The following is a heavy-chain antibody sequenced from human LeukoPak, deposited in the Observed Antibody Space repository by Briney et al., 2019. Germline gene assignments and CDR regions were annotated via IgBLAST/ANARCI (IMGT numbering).Heavy chain of an antibody. CDR1: GFNISYYC. V-gene: IGHV3-30*03. D-gene: IGHD3-10*01. J-gene: IGHJ4*02. CDR3: ARSELFYASVSYYHLDY. Sequence: GTFPGTCRATGGFNISYYCKCLGRPAPSQGVELGGINTFDGRNKYYADSVKGRFTISRDNSKDTLYLQVISLRAEDTALYFCARSELFYASVSYYHLDYWGQGTLVTVSS. CDR2: NTFDGRNK.